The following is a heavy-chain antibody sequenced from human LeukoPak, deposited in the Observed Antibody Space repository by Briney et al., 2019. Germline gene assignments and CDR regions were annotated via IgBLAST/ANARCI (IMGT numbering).Heavy chain of an antibody. Sequence: ASVKVSCKASGYTFTSYGISWVRQAPGQGLEWMGWISAYNGNTNYAQKLQGRVTMTTDTSTSTAYMELRSLRSDDTAVYYCARDDIGCSSTSYQYSGCDQGGFDYWGQGTLVTVSS. CDR1: GYTFTSYG. CDR2: ISAYNGNT. J-gene: IGHJ4*02. V-gene: IGHV1-18*04. CDR3: ARDDIGCSSTSYQYSGCDQGGFDY. D-gene: IGHD2-2*01.